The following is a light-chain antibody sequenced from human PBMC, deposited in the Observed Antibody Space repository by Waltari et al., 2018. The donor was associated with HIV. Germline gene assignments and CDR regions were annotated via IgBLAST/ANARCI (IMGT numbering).Light chain of an antibody. CDR1: QAISNS. Sequence: DIQMTQSPSSLSASVGDRVTISCRASQAISNSLAWHQQKPGKAPKLLLYAASRLESGVPSRFSGSRSGTDYALTISSLQPEDFAVYYCQQYFSPPPLTFGGGTKVEIK. V-gene: IGKV1-NL1*01. J-gene: IGKJ4*01. CDR3: QQYFSPPPLT. CDR2: AAS.